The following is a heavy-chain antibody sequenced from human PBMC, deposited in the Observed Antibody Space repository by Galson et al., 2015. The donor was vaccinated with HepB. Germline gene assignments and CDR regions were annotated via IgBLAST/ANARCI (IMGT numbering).Heavy chain of an antibody. CDR1: GYTFTSYA. CDR3: ARDVDTAMVVYFDY. Sequence: SVKVSCKASGYTFTSYAMHWVRQAPGQRLEWMGWINAGNGNTKYLQKFQGRVTITRDTSASTAYMELSSLRSEDTAVYYCARDVDTAMVVYFDYWGQGTLVTVSS. V-gene: IGHV1-3*01. CDR2: INAGNGNT. D-gene: IGHD5-18*01. J-gene: IGHJ4*02.